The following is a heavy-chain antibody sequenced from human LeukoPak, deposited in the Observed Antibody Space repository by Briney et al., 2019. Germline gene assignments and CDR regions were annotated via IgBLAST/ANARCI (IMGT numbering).Heavy chain of an antibody. V-gene: IGHV3-23*01. Sequence: GGTLRLSCAASGFTFSSYGMSWVRQAPGKGLEWVSAISGGGGSTYYADSVKGRFTISRDNSKNTLYLQMNSLRAEDTAVYYCARDRVAVAGTLSYYYYYMDVWGKGTTVTVSS. CDR3: ARDRVAVAGTLSYYYYYMDV. J-gene: IGHJ6*03. CDR1: GFTFSSYG. CDR2: ISGGGGST. D-gene: IGHD6-19*01.